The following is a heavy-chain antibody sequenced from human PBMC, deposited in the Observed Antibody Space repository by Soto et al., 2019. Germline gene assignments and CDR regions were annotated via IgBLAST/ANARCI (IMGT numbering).Heavy chain of an antibody. J-gene: IGHJ4*02. D-gene: IGHD3-16*01. Sequence: QVQLQQWGAGLLKPSETLSLTCAVYGGSFSGYYWSWIRQPPGKGLEWIGEINHSGSTNYNPSLKSRVTISVDTSKNQFSLKLSSVTAADTAVYYCASDVWGADDYWGQGTLVTVSS. CDR2: INHSGST. CDR1: GGSFSGYY. V-gene: IGHV4-34*01. CDR3: ASDVWGADDY.